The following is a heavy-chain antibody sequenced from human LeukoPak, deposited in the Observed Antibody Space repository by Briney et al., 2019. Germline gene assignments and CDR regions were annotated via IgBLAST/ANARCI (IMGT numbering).Heavy chain of an antibody. CDR2: INHRGST. CDR1: GGSFSAYY. D-gene: IGHD2-21*01. CDR3: ARTDTYCRLDY. Sequence: IPSETRSLTCAVYGGSFSAYYWSWIRQSPGKGLEWIGEINHRGSTNYNPSLKSRVTISVDTSKNQFSLRLSSVTAADTGVYHCARTDTYCRLDYWGQGALVTVSS. V-gene: IGHV4-34*01. J-gene: IGHJ4*02.